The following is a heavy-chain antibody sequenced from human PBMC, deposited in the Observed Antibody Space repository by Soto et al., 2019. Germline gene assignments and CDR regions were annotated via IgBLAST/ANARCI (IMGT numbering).Heavy chain of an antibody. CDR3: ARPYSSSLEDYYYGMDV. CDR1: GGSISSSSYH. D-gene: IGHD6-6*01. Sequence: SETLSLTCTVSGGSISSSSYHWGWIRQPPGKGLEWIGSIYYSGSTYYNPSLKSRVTISVDTSKNQFSLKLSSVTAADTAVYYCARPYSSSLEDYYYGMDVWGQGTTDT. CDR2: IYYSGST. V-gene: IGHV4-39*01. J-gene: IGHJ6*02.